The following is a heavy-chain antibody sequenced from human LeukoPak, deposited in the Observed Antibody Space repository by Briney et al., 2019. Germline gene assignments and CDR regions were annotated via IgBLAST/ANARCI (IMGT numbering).Heavy chain of an antibody. CDR3: ARDQCSSTSCWWCDP. CDR1: GYTFADYY. CDR2: INPNRYGT. D-gene: IGHD2-2*01. Sequence: ASLTLSCNASGYTFADYYIHWARHGPGQGPEWIGWINPNRYGTNYAQKFQGRVTMTRDTSISTAYMELSRLRSDDTAVYYCARDQCSSTSCWWCDPWGQGTLVTVSS. V-gene: IGHV1-2*02. J-gene: IGHJ5*02.